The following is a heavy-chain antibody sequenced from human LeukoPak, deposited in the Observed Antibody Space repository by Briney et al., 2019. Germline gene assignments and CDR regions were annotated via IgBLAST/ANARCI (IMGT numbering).Heavy chain of an antibody. CDR2: IYPGDSDT. J-gene: IGHJ3*02. Sequence: GESLKISCRGSGYTFTTYWIGWGRRMPGKGLEWMGIIYPGDSDTRYSPSFQGQVTISADKSISTAYLQWSSLKASDTAMYYCASRGAIFGVAFDAFDIWGQGTMVTVSS. CDR3: ASRGAIFGVAFDAFDI. V-gene: IGHV5-51*01. D-gene: IGHD3-3*01. CDR1: GYTFTTYW.